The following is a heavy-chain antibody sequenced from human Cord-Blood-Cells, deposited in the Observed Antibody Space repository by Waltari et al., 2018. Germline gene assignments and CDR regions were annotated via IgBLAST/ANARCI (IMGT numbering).Heavy chain of an antibody. J-gene: IGHJ6*03. CDR3: ARDMEMGGYYYYYMDV. CDR1: GYTFTGYY. V-gene: IGHV1-2*02. Sequence: QVQLVQSGAEVKKPGASVKVSCKASGYTFTGYYMHWVRQAPGQGLEWMGWIKPNRGGTNYAQKFQVRGTMTSDTSISTAYMELSRLRSDDTAVYYCARDMEMGGYYYYYMDVWGKGTTVTVSS. CDR2: IKPNRGGT. D-gene: IGHD1-1*01.